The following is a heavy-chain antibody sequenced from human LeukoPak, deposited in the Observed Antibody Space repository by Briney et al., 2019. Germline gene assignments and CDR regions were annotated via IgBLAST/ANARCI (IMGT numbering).Heavy chain of an antibody. CDR1: GFTVSSNY. CDR2: IYSGGST. CDR3: ARDGQWLVQPYYYYGMDV. J-gene: IGHJ6*02. V-gene: IGHV3-53*01. D-gene: IGHD6-19*01. Sequence: GGSRRLSCPAPGFTVSSNYMSGVRKAPGKGLEGVSVIYSGGSTYYADSVKGRFTISRDNSKNTLYLQMNSLRAEDTAVYYCARDGQWLVQPYYYYGMDVWGQGTTVTVSS.